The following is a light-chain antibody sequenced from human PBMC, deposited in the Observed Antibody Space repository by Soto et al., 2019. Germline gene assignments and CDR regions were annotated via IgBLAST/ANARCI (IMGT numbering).Light chain of an antibody. Sequence: QSALTQPASVSASPGQSITISCTGTSSDVGGYNYVSWYQQHPGKAPKLMIFEVSNRPSGVSNRFSGSKSGNTASLTISGLQAEDEADYYCTSYTSGSTSVVFGGGTKLTVL. J-gene: IGLJ2*01. V-gene: IGLV2-14*01. CDR3: TSYTSGSTSVV. CDR1: SSDVGGYNY. CDR2: EVS.